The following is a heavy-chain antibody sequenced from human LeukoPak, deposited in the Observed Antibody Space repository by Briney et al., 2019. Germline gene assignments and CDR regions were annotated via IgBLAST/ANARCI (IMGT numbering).Heavy chain of an antibody. CDR2: INPNSGGT. J-gene: IGHJ3*02. CDR1: GYTFTGYH. D-gene: IGHD6-19*01. Sequence: ASVNVSCKASGYTFTGYHMHWVRQAPGQGLEWMGRINPNSGGTTSAKQFQARHPLTRDTSISTAYMELRRLRCDDTAVYYCARQRSGWSYDAFDIWGQGTMVPVSS. V-gene: IGHV1-2*06. CDR3: ARQRSGWSYDAFDI.